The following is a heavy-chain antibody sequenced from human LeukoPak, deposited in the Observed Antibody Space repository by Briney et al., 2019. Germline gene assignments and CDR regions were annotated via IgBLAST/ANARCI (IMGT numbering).Heavy chain of an antibody. J-gene: IGHJ3*02. CDR2: IKQDGSKK. CDR3: ARDGFYDFWSGYYPDAFDI. CDR1: GFTFSSYW. Sequence: GGSLRLSCAASGFTFSSYWMSWVRQAPGKGLEWVANIKQDGSKKYYVDSVKGRFTISRDNAKNSLYLQMNSLRAEDTAVYYCARDGFYDFWSGYYPDAFDIWGQGTMVTVSS. D-gene: IGHD3-3*01. V-gene: IGHV3-7*01.